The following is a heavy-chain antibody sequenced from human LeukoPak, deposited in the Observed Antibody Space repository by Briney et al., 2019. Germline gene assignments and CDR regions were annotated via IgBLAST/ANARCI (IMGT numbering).Heavy chain of an antibody. V-gene: IGHV1-69*13. CDR2: IIPIFGAA. D-gene: IGHD2-2*01. Sequence: GASVKVSCKASGGTFSSYAINWVRQAPGQGLEWMGGIIPIFGAANYAQKFQDRVTITADASTSTDYMELSSLRSEDTAIYYCASRLYCSNTRCRNFPFAYWGQGALVTVSS. CDR3: ASRLYCSNTRCRNFPFAY. J-gene: IGHJ4*02. CDR1: GGTFSSYA.